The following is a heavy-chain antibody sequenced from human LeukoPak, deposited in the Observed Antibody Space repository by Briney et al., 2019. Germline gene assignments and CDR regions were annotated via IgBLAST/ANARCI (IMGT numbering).Heavy chain of an antibody. Sequence: PSETLSLTCTVSGGSISSYYWSWIRQPPGKGLEWIGYIYYSGSTNYNPSLKSRVTISVDTSKNQFSLKLSSVTAADTAVYYCAREGKSYPNDAFDIWGQGTMVTVSS. V-gene: IGHV4-59*12. CDR1: GGSISSYY. CDR2: IYYSGST. J-gene: IGHJ3*02. CDR3: AREGKSYPNDAFDI.